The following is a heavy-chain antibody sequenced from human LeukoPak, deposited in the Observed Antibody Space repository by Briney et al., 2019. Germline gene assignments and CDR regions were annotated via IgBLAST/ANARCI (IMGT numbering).Heavy chain of an antibody. Sequence: GGSLRLSCAASGFTFSSYGMHWVRQAPGKGLEWVAVISYDGSNKYYADSVKGRFTISRDNSKNTLYLQMNSLRAEDTAVYYCAKEIYAPYYYDSSGYQAKYYYYGMDVWGQGTTVTVSS. J-gene: IGHJ6*02. V-gene: IGHV3-30*18. CDR2: ISYDGSNK. D-gene: IGHD3-22*01. CDR3: AKEIYAPYYYDSSGYQAKYYYYGMDV. CDR1: GFTFSSYG.